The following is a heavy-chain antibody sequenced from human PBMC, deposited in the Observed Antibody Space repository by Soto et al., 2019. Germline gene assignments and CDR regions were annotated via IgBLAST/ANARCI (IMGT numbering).Heavy chain of an antibody. CDR2: INDYGTNI. CDR1: GFSFGRYW. Sequence: VGSLRLSCAASGFSFGRYWMHWVRQAPGRGLLWVSRINDYGTNINYADSVKGRFFIARDDAKSELYLQLNNLRAEDTAVYYCARGSRGSSYASAPFFDFWGQGILVTVSS. D-gene: IGHD5-18*01. CDR3: ARGSRGSSYASAPFFDF. J-gene: IGHJ4*02. V-gene: IGHV3-74*01.